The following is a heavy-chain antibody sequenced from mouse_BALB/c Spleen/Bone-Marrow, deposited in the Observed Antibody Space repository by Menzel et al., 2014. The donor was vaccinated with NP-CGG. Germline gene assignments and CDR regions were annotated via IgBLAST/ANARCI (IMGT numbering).Heavy chain of an antibody. CDR1: GFTFTDYY. CDR2: IRNKANGYTT. CDR3: ARDKGRFFFDY. V-gene: IGHV7-3*02. J-gene: IGHJ2*01. Sequence: EVQVVESGGGLVQPGGSLRLSCATSGFTFTDYYMNWVRPPPGKALEWLGFIRNKANGYTTEYSASVKSRFTISRDNSQNILYLQMNTLRVDDSATYYCARDKGRFFFDYWGQGTTLTVSS.